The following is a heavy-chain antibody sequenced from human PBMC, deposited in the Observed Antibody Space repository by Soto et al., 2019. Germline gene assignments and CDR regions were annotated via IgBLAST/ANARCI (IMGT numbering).Heavy chain of an antibody. D-gene: IGHD2-15*01. Sequence: GGSLRLSCAASGFTFSDYYMSWIRQAPGKGLEWVSYISSSGSTIYYADSVKGRFTISRDNAKNSLYLQMNSLRAEDTAVYYCATRRGYCSGGSCYARTYYFDYWGQGTLVTVSS. CDR1: GFTFSDYY. J-gene: IGHJ4*02. CDR2: ISSSGSTI. CDR3: ATRRGYCSGGSCYARTYYFDY. V-gene: IGHV3-11*01.